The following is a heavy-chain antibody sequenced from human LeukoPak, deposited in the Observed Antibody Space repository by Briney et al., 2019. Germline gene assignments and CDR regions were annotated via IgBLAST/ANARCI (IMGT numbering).Heavy chain of an antibody. CDR2: IIPIFGTA. J-gene: IGHJ6*03. D-gene: IGHD3-9*01. Sequence: ASVKVSCKASGGTFSSYAISWVGQAPGQRLEWMGGIIPIFGTANYAQKFQGRVTITADESTSTAYMELSSLRSEDTAVYYCARQIRYFDYYYYYMDVWGKGTTVTVSS. V-gene: IGHV1-69*13. CDR1: GGTFSSYA. CDR3: ARQIRYFDYYYYYMDV.